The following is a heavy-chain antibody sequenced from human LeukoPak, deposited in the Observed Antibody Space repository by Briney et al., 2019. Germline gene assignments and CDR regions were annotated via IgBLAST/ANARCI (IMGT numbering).Heavy chain of an antibody. CDR1: GGSITGDGSY. V-gene: IGHV4-31*03. CDR3: ARDSGYNWNYVFNY. J-gene: IGHJ4*02. Sequence: SETLSLTCTVSGGSITGDGSYWSWVRQHPGTGLEWIGYIYYSGSTYYNPSLKSRVTISLDTSKNQFSLKLTSVTAADTAVYYCARDSGYNWNYVFNYWGQGTLVTVSS. D-gene: IGHD1-7*01. CDR2: IYYSGST.